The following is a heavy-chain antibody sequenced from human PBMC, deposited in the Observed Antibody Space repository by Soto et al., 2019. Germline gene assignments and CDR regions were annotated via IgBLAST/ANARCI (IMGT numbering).Heavy chain of an antibody. CDR3: ARGGSYSTTTCDY. J-gene: IGHJ4*02. V-gene: IGHV3-21*01. Sequence: GSLRLSCAASGFTFSSYSMNWVRQAPGKGLEWVSSISSSSSYIYYADSVKGRFTISRDNAKNSLYLQMNSLRAEDTAVYYCARGGSYSTTTCDYWGQGTLVTVSS. CDR2: ISSSSSYI. D-gene: IGHD1-26*01. CDR1: GFTFSSYS.